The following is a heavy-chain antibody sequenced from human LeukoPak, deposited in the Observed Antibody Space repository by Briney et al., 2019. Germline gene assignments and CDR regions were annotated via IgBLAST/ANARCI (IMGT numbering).Heavy chain of an antibody. V-gene: IGHV3-49*03. Sequence: GGSLRLSCTASGFTFGDYAMSWFRQAPGKGLERVGFIRSKTHGGTTEYAASVKGRFTISRVDSKSIAYLQMNSLKTEDTAVYYCTRAYCSGGRCYFDYWGQGTLVTVSS. D-gene: IGHD2-15*01. CDR1: GFTFGDYA. J-gene: IGHJ4*02. CDR2: IRSKTHGGTT. CDR3: TRAYCSGGRCYFDY.